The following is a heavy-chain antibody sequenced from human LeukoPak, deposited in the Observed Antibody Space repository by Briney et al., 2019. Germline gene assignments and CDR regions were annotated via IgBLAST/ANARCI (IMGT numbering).Heavy chain of an antibody. CDR1: DDSITMYY. J-gene: IGHJ6*03. Sequence: SETLSLTCSVSDDSITMYYWTWIRQPPGKGLEWIGYVDHTGSTNFNPSLNGRVSISRDTTKNLFSLRLRSMTAADTAVYFCARGRVSSSTWYSTYYYYFYMDVWGKGTTVTVSS. D-gene: IGHD1-1*01. V-gene: IGHV4-59*01. CDR2: VDHTGST. CDR3: ARGRVSSSTWYSTYYYYFYMDV.